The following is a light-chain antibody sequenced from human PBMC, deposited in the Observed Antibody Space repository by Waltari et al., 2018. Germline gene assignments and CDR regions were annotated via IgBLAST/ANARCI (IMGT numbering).Light chain of an antibody. V-gene: IGLV3-1*01. CDR1: KLGDQY. J-gene: IGLJ2*01. CDR2: QDS. Sequence: SYELTQPPSVSVSPGQTASITCSGAKLGDQYACWYQQKPGQSPVLVIYQDSKRPSGIPERFSGSNSGNTATLTISGTQAMDEADYYCQAWDSSTKVFGGGTKLTVL. CDR3: QAWDSSTKV.